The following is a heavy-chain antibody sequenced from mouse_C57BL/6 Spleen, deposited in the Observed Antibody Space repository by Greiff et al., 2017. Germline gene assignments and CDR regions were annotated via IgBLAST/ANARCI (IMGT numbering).Heavy chain of an antibody. CDR2: IAPETGGT. CDR1: GYTFTDYE. J-gene: IGHJ3*01. D-gene: IGHD1-2*01. V-gene: IGHV1-15*01. CDR3: TRGLWVRPFAY. Sequence: ESGAELVRPGASVTLSCKASGYTFTDYEMHWVKQTPVHGLAWIGAIAPETGGTAYNQKFKGKAILTADKSSSTAYMELRSLTSEDSAVYYCTRGLWVRPFAYWGQGTLVTVSA.